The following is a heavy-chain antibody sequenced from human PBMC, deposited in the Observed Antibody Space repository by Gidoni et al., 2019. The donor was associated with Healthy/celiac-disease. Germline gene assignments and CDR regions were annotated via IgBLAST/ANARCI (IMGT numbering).Heavy chain of an antibody. V-gene: IGHV1-24*01. CDR3: ATDLLRGVRHYYGSGFDP. CDR2: FDPEDGET. Sequence: QVQLVQSGAEVKKPGASVKVSCKVSGYPLTELSMHWVRQAPGKGLEWMGGFDPEDGETIYAQKFQGRVTMTEDTSTDTAYMELSSLRSEDTAVYYCATDLLRGVRHYYGSGFDPWGQGTLVTVSS. CDR1: GYPLTELS. D-gene: IGHD3-10*01. J-gene: IGHJ5*02.